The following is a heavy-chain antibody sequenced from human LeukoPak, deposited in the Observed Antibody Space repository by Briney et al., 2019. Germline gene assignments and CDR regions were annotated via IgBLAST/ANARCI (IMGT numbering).Heavy chain of an antibody. Sequence: PGGSLRLSCAASGFTFSSYSMNWVRQAPGKWLEWVSSISSSSSYIYYADSVKGRFTISRDNAKNSLYLQMNSLRAEDTAVYYCARDRRGLRYFDWLTQQYYFDYWGQGTLVTVSS. CDR2: ISSSSSYI. V-gene: IGHV3-21*01. CDR3: ARDRRGLRYFDWLTQQYYFDY. D-gene: IGHD3-9*01. CDR1: GFTFSSYS. J-gene: IGHJ4*02.